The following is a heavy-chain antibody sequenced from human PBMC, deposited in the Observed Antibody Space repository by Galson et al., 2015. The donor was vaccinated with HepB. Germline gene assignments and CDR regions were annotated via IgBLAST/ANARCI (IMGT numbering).Heavy chain of an antibody. V-gene: IGHV3-30*12. J-gene: IGHJ4*01. Sequence: SLRLSCAASGFSFRAHGMHWVRQSPGKGLEWVAVISYDGSNRNYGEFVKGRFTISRDDSKNTLFLQMNSLRVEDTAIYYCARDRAWGSNPFDSWGHGTLVTVSS. D-gene: IGHD2-15*01. CDR3: ARDRAWGSNPFDS. CDR2: ISYDGSNR. CDR1: GFSFRAHG.